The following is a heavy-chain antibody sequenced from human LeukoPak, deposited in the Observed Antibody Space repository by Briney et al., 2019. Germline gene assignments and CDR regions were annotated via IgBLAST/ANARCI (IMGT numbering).Heavy chain of an antibody. CDR2: ISGSRGST. V-gene: IGHV3-23*01. CDR1: GFTFSSYA. Sequence: GGSLRLSCAASGFTFSSYAMSWVRQAPGKSLEWVSAISGSRGSTYYADSVKGRFTISRDNSKNTLYLQMNSLRAEDTAVYYCAKQVTTYSSSGTDYWGQGTLVTVSS. J-gene: IGHJ4*02. CDR3: AKQVTTYSSSGTDY. D-gene: IGHD6-13*01.